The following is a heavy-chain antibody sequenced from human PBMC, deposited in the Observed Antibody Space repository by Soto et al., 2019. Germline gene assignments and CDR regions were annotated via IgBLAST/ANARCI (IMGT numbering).Heavy chain of an antibody. CDR2: ISAYNGNT. D-gene: IGHD1-7*01. V-gene: IGHV1-18*01. J-gene: IGHJ4*02. CDR3: ARDGVSSTEYTWNYGTYFDY. Sequence: ASVKVSCKAFGYTFTSYRISWGRQAPGQGLEWMGWISAYNGNTNYAQKLQGRVTISRDSTKQTLYLQMNSLRPDDTAMYYCARDGVSSTEYTWNYGTYFDYWGQGALVTVSS. CDR1: GYTFTSYR.